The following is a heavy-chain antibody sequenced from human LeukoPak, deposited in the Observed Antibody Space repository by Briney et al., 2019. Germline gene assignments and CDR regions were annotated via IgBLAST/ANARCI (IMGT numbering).Heavy chain of an antibody. CDR1: GGTFISYA. CDR2: IIPIFGTA. J-gene: IGHJ5*02. Sequence: ASVKVSCKASGGTFISYAISWVRQAPGQGLEWMGGIIPIFGTANYAQKFQGRVTITTDESTSTAYMELSSLRSEDTAVYYCARDDVGYYDSSGYYNWFDPWGQGTLVTVSS. D-gene: IGHD3-22*01. V-gene: IGHV1-69*05. CDR3: ARDDVGYYDSSGYYNWFDP.